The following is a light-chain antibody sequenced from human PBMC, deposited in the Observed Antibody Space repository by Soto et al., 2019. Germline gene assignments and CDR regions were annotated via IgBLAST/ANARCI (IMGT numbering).Light chain of an antibody. CDR2: DAS. V-gene: IGKV1-33*01. CDR3: QQYNSMLS. J-gene: IGKJ4*01. CDR1: HDVSRN. Sequence: DIPMTQSPSSLSASVGDRVTIACQSSHDVSRNLNWFQQKPGEAPKLLIYDASNLERGVPSRFSGSGSATDFTLTISSLQAEDVATYYCQQYNSMLSFGGGTEVEMK.